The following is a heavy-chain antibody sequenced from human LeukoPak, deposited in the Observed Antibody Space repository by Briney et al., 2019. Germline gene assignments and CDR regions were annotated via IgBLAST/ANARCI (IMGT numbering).Heavy chain of an antibody. J-gene: IGHJ6*04. CDR3: AELGITMIGGV. V-gene: IGHV3-7*01. CDR2: IMQDGNDK. D-gene: IGHD3-10*02. CDR1: GFTFSTYC. Sequence: PGGSLRLSCAASGFTFSTYCMSWVRQAPGKGLEWVANIMQDGNDKYYVDSVKGRFTISRDNAKNSLYLQMNSLRAEDTAVYYCAELGITMIGGVWGKGTTVTISS.